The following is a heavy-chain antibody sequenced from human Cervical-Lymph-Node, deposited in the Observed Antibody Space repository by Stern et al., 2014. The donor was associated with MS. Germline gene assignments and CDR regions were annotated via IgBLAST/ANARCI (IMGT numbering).Heavy chain of an antibody. CDR3: ARLRGYNVLTGYLDY. CDR2: ITPSGDST. V-gene: IGHV1-46*01. CDR1: GYTFTNYY. J-gene: IGHJ4*02. D-gene: IGHD3-9*01. Sequence: QVQLVQSGAEVKKPGASVKISCKASGYTFTNYYMHWVRQAPGQGLDWMGIITPSGDSTSYAQKFEGRVTMTRDTSTSTVNMELSSLTSGDTAVYYCARLRGYNVLTGYLDYWGQGTLVTVSS.